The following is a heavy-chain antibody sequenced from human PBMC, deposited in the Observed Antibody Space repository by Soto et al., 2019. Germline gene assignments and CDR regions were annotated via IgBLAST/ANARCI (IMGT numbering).Heavy chain of an antibody. J-gene: IGHJ4*02. Sequence: QVQLVESGGGVVQPGRSLRLSCAASGFIFSSYGMHWVRQAPGNGLEWVAVISYEGSHTYYAASVKGRFTITRDNSKNTLYLQMNSLRPEDTAVYYCAKEVHCGGGSCSWSEGFDYWGQGTLLTVSS. D-gene: IGHD2-15*01. CDR3: AKEVHCGGGSCSWSEGFDY. CDR1: GFIFSSYG. V-gene: IGHV3-30*18. CDR2: ISYEGSHT.